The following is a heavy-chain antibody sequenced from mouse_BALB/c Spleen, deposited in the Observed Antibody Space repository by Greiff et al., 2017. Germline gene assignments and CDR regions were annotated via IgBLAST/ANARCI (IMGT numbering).Heavy chain of an antibody. CDR1: GYAFTNYL. CDR2: INPGSGGT. V-gene: IGHV1-54*01. J-gene: IGHJ4*01. Sequence: LQESGAELVRPGTSVKVSCKASGYAFTNYLIEWVKQRPGQGLEWIGVINPGSGGTNYNEKFKGKATLTADKSSSTAYMQLSSLTSDDSAVYFCARTHYDLYAMDYWGQGTSVTVSS. CDR3: ARTHYDLYAMDY. D-gene: IGHD2-4*01.